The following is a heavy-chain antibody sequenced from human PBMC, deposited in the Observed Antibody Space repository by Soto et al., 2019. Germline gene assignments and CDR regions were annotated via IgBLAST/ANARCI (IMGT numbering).Heavy chain of an antibody. V-gene: IGHV1-18*01. D-gene: IGHD6-13*01. J-gene: IGHJ6*02. CDR3: ARDSVSSWYYGYYYYGMDV. CDR1: GYTFTSYG. CDR2: ISAYNGNT. Sequence: QVQLVQSGAEVKKPGASVKVSCKASGYTFTSYGISWVRQAPGQGLEWMGWISAYNGNTNYAQKLQGRVTMTTDTPTSTAYMELRSLRSDDTAVYYCARDSVSSWYYGYYYYGMDVWGQGTTVTVSS.